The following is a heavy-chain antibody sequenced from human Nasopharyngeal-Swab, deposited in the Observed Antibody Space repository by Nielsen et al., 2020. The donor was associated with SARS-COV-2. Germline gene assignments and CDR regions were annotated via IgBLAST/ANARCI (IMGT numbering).Heavy chain of an antibody. D-gene: IGHD5-18*01. V-gene: IGHV3-33*01. CDR3: ARGRTSGYSYGFYFDY. CDR2: IWYDGSNK. Sequence: GGSLRPSCAASGFTFSSYGMHWVRKAPGKGLEWVAVIWYDGSNKYYADSVKGRFTISRDNSKNTLYLQMNSLRAEDTAVYYCARGRTSGYSYGFYFDYWGQGTLVTVSS. CDR1: GFTFSSYG. J-gene: IGHJ4*02.